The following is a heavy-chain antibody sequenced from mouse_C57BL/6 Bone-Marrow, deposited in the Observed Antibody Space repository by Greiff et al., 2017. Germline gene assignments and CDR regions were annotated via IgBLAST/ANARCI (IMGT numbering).Heavy chain of an antibody. CDR1: GFSLTSYG. V-gene: IGHV2-2*01. J-gene: IGHJ4*01. CDR2: IWSGGST. D-gene: IGHD2-1*01. CDR3: ARGYYAPHYYAMDY. Sequence: VQLVESGPGLVQPSQSLSITCTVSGFSLTSYGVHWVRQSPGKGLEWLGVIWSGGSTDYNAAFISRLSISKDNSKSQVFFKMNSLQADDTAIYYCARGYYAPHYYAMDYWGQGTSVTVSS.